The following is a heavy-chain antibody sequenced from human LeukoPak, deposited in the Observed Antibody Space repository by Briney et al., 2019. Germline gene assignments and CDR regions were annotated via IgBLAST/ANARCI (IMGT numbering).Heavy chain of an antibody. D-gene: IGHD4-23*01. Sequence: GGSLRLSCAASGFTFSNAWMSWVRQAPGKGLEWVGRIKSKTDGETTDYAAPVKGRFTISRDDSKNTLYLQMNSLKTEDTAVYYCTTDGGNAGYWGQGTLVTVSS. J-gene: IGHJ4*02. CDR1: GFTFSNAW. CDR3: TTDGGNAGY. V-gene: IGHV3-15*01. CDR2: IKSKTDGETT.